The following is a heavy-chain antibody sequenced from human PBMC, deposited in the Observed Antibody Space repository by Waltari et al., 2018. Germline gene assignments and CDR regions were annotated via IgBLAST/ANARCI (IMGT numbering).Heavy chain of an antibody. D-gene: IGHD3-22*01. CDR3: ARDYCDRTNCHGMDV. V-gene: IGHV3-30*03. Sequence: QVQLVESGGGVVQPGRSLRLSCTASEFTFSSYAMHWVRQAPGKGLEWLAVISNNEKNIYYVDSVKGRFTISRDNSKKKLYLQMSSLRDEDTAVYYCARDYCDRTNCHGMDVWGQGTTVTVSS. CDR2: ISNNEKNI. CDR1: EFTFSSYA. J-gene: IGHJ6*02.